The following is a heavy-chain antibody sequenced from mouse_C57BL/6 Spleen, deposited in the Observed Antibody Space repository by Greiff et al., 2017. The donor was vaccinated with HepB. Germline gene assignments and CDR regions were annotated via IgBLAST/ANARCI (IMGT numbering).Heavy chain of an antibody. Sequence: EVQLVESGEGLVKPGGSLKLSCAASGFTFSSYAMSWVRQTPEKRLEWVAYISSGGDYIYYADTVKGRFTISRDNARNTLYLQMSSLKSEDTAMYYWTRGKANWDRGGYFDYWGQGTTLTVSS. D-gene: IGHD4-1*01. CDR3: TRGKANWDRGGYFDY. CDR1: GFTFSSYA. CDR2: ISSGGDYI. J-gene: IGHJ2*01. V-gene: IGHV5-9-1*02.